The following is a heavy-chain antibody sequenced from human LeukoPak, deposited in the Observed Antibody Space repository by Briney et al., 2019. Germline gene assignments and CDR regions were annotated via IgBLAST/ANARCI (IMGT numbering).Heavy chain of an antibody. CDR1: GGSFSGYY. CDR2: INHSGST. CDR3: ARLDTAMATVDY. V-gene: IGHV4-34*01. Sequence: SETLSLTCAVYGGSFSGYYWSWIRQPSGKGLEWIGEINHSGSTNYNPSLKSRVTISVDTSKNQFSLKLSSVTAADTAVYYCARLDTAMATVDYWGQGTLVTVSS. J-gene: IGHJ4*02. D-gene: IGHD5-18*01.